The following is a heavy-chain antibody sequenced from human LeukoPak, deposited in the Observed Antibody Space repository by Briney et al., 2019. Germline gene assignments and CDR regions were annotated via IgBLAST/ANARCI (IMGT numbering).Heavy chain of an antibody. D-gene: IGHD6-19*01. J-gene: IGHJ4*02. V-gene: IGHV3-23*01. CDR1: GFTFSRYA. CDR3: AKGRYSSGWYVEGPFDY. Sequence: GGSLRLSCAASGFTFSRYAMSWVRQAPGKGLEWVSAISGSGGSTYYADSVKGRFTISRDNSKNTLYLQMNSLRAEDTAVYYCAKGRYSSGWYVEGPFDYWGQGTLVTVSS. CDR2: ISGSGGST.